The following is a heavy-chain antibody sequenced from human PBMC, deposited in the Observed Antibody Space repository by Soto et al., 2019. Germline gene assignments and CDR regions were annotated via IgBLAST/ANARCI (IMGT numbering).Heavy chain of an antibody. J-gene: IGHJ6*02. CDR2: IDPSDSYT. D-gene: IGHD6-13*01. V-gene: IGHV5-10-1*01. CDR1: GYIFTSYW. Sequence: PGESLKISCKGSGYIFTSYWISWVRQMPGKGLEWMGRIDPSDSYTNYSPSFQGHVTISADKSISTAYLQWSSLKASDTAMYFCARTAAASKYYYGMDFWGQGTTVTVSS. CDR3: ARTAAASKYYYGMDF.